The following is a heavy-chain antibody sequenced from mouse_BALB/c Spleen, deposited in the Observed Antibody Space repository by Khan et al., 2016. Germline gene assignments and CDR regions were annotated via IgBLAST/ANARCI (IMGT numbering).Heavy chain of an antibody. CDR3: ARSNGYDVGYAY. J-gene: IGHJ3*01. CDR1: GYAFTNYL. CDR2: INPGSGGT. Sequence: QVQLQQSGAELVRPGTSVKVSCKASGYAFTNYLIEWVKQRPGQGLEWIGVINPGSGGTNYNEKFKGKATLTADKSSSTAYMQLSSLTSYDSAVFFCARSNGYDVGYAYWGQGTLVTVSA. D-gene: IGHD2-2*01. V-gene: IGHV1-54*01.